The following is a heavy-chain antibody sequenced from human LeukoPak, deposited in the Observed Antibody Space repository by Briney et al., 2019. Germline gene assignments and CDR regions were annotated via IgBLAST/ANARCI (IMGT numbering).Heavy chain of an antibody. CDR3: AREYWDGDCTFDY. J-gene: IGHJ4*02. CDR2: INPSGGST. Sequence: ASVKVSCKAPGYTFTSYYMHWVRQAPGQGLEWMGIINPSGGSTSYAQKFRGRVTMTRDTSTSTVYMELSSLRSEDTAVYYCAREYWDGDCTFDYWGQGTLVTVSS. V-gene: IGHV1-46*01. D-gene: IGHD2-21*02. CDR1: GYTFTSYY.